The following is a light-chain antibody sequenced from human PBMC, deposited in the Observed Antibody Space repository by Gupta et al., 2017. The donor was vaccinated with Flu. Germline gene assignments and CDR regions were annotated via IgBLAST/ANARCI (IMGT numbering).Light chain of an antibody. J-gene: IGLJ2*01. CDR1: SSDIGGYNS. CDR3: SSYTDTSTLVL. CDR2: EVS. Sequence: QSALTQPASVSGSPGQSITISCTGTSSDIGGYNSVSWYQQHPGKAPKLLIFEVSDRPSGVSARFSGSKSGNTASLTISGLQAEDEADYYCSSYTDTSTLVLFGGGTHLTVL. V-gene: IGLV2-14*01.